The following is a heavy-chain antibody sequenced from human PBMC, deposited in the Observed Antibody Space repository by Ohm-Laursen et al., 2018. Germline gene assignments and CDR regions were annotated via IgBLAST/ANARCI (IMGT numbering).Heavy chain of an antibody. D-gene: IGHD3-22*01. CDR3: ASFPPPGNYYDSSGYHRRLFDY. J-gene: IGHJ4*02. Sequence: SETLSLTCAVYGGSFSGYYWSWIRQPPGKGLEWIGEINHSGSTNYDPSLKSRVTISVDTSKNQFSLKLSSVPAADTAVYYCASFPPPGNYYDSSGYHRRLFDYWGQGTLVTVSS. CDR1: GGSFSGYY. V-gene: IGHV4-34*01. CDR2: INHSGST.